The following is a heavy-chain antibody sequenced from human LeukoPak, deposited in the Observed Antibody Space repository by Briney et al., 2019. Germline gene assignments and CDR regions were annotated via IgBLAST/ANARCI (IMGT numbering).Heavy chain of an antibody. J-gene: IGHJ3*02. D-gene: IGHD6-6*01. V-gene: IGHV4-31*03. CDR3: ARTSIAARRANAFDI. CDR1: GGSISSGGYY. Sequence: SETLSLTCTVSGGSISSGGYYWSWIRQHPGKGLEWIGYIYYSGSTYYNPSLKSRVTISVDTSKNQFSLKLSSVTAADTAVYYCARTSIAARRANAFDIWGQGTMVTVSS. CDR2: IYYSGST.